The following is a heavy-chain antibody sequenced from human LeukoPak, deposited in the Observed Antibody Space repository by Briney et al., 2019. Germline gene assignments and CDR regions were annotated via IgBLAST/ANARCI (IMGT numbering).Heavy chain of an antibody. V-gene: IGHV4-59*01. D-gene: IGHD1/OR15-1a*01. Sequence: SETLSLTCTVSGVSINTYFWSWIRQPPGKGLERIGYVYYNGITNYNPSLKSRVSISLDTSKNQFSLRLNSVTAAETAVYYCVSQLGGTTFHWGQGTLVTVSS. CDR1: GVSINTYF. J-gene: IGHJ4*02. CDR3: VSQLGGTTFH. CDR2: VYYNGIT.